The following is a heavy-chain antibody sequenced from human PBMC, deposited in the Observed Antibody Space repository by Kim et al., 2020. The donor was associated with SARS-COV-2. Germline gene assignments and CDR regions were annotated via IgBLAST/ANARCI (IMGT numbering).Heavy chain of an antibody. CDR2: K. V-gene: IGHV3-33*01. J-gene: IGHJ4*02. D-gene: IGHD3-3*01. CDR3: ARDLGMGSYFDY. Sequence: KKDGASMEGRFTISRDNSKNTLYFQMNSLRVEDTAVYYCARDLGMGSYFDYWGQGALVIVPS.